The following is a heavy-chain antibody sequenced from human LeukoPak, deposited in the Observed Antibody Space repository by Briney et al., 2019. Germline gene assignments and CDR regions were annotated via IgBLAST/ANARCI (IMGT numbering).Heavy chain of an antibody. CDR2: IIPTLGIA. D-gene: IGHD2-2*01. Sequence: ASVKVSCKASGGTFSSYAISWVRQAPGQGLEWMGRIIPTLGIANYAQKFQGRVTITADKSTSTAYMELSSLRSEDTAVYYCAREYCSSTSCPINARGNWFDPWGQGTLVTVSS. CDR1: GGTFSSYA. V-gene: IGHV1-69*04. CDR3: AREYCSSTSCPINARGNWFDP. J-gene: IGHJ5*02.